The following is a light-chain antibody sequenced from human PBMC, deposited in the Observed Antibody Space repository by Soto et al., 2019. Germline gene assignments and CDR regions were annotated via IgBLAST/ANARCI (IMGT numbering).Light chain of an antibody. Sequence: DTQMTQSPSSLSASVGDRVTITCRASQNVRSYVNWYQQKPGKAPNLLIYETSTLQSGVPSRFSGDGYGTVFTFSISSLHPEDFATYYCQQTFSTPRTFGQGTKVDIK. V-gene: IGKV1-39*01. J-gene: IGKJ1*01. CDR3: QQTFSTPRT. CDR2: ETS. CDR1: QNVRSY.